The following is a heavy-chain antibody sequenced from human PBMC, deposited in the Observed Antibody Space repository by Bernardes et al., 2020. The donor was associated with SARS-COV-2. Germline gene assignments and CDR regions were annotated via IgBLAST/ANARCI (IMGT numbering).Heavy chain of an antibody. CDR3: SRTIVGGSNWYFDL. Sequence: TRAKPTQTLTLTYSFSGFSLSTSGLCVSWIRQPPGKALEWLARIDWDDDKFYSTSLKTRLTISKDTSKNQVVLTMTNMDPVDTATYYCSRTIVGGSNWYFDLWGRGTLVTVSS. V-gene: IGHV2-70*17. CDR1: GFSLSTSGLC. CDR2: IDWDDDK. D-gene: IGHD1-26*01. J-gene: IGHJ2*01.